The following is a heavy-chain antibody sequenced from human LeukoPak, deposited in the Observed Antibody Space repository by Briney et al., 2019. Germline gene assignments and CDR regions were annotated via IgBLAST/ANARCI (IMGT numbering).Heavy chain of an antibody. J-gene: IGHJ3*02. D-gene: IGHD2/OR15-2a*01. Sequence: GGSLRLSCAASGFTVSSNYMSWVRQAPGKGLEWVSVIYSGGSTYYADSVKGRFTISRDDSKNTLYLQMNSLRAEDTAVYYCARDILSQGPDAFDIWGQGTMVTVSS. CDR2: IYSGGST. V-gene: IGHV3-53*01. CDR3: ARDILSQGPDAFDI. CDR1: GFTVSSNY.